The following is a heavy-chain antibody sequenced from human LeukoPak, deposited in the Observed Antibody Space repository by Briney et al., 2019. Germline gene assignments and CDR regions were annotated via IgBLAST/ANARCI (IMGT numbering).Heavy chain of an antibody. CDR2: FDPEDGET. CDR1: GYTLTELS. CDR3: ATEGTPLPSYCSGGSCYSGAFDI. D-gene: IGHD2-15*01. Sequence: ASVKVSCKVSGYTLTELSMHWVRQAPGKGLEWMGGFDPEDGETIYAQKFQGGVTMTEDTSTDTAYMELSSLRSEDTAVYYCATEGTPLPSYCSGGSCYSGAFDIWGQGTMVTVSS. V-gene: IGHV1-24*01. J-gene: IGHJ3*02.